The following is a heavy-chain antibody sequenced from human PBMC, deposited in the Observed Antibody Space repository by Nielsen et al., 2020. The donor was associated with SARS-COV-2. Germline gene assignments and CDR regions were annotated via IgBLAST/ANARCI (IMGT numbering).Heavy chain of an antibody. CDR3: ARQPIVPGVILNWFDP. D-gene: IGHD3-10*01. Sequence: SETLSLTCTVSGGSISSSSYYWGWIRQSPGKGLEWIGTIYYSGSTYYNPSLKSRVTMSVDTSRNQFYLKMRSVTAADTAIYYCARQPIVPGVILNWFDPWGQGTLVTVSS. V-gene: IGHV4-39*01. CDR1: GGSISSSSYY. J-gene: IGHJ5*02. CDR2: IYYSGST.